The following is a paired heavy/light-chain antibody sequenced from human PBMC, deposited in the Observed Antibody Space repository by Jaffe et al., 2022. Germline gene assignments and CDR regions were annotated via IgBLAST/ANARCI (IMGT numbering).Heavy chain of an antibody. J-gene: IGHJ6*03. D-gene: IGHD6-13*01. CDR1: GDSISSGHY. CDR2: IYHSGNT. V-gene: IGHV4-38-2*01. Sequence: QVQLQESGPGLVKPSETLSLTCAVSGDSISSGHYWGWIRQPPGKGLEWIGSIYHSGNTSYSPSLKSRVTISMDTSKNLFSLTLRSVTAADTALYNCARTGYTTRWYGYDYYYVDVWGKGTTVTVSS. CDR3: ARTGYTTRWYGYDYYYVDV.
Light chain of an antibody. Sequence: QSALAQPASVSGSPRQSITISCTGTSSDVGAYNYVSWYQQHPGKAPKLIIFDVSNRPSGVSTRFSGSKSGDTASLTISGLQADDDADYYCLSYTTRSTWVFGGGTKVTVL. J-gene: IGLJ3*02. CDR1: SSDVGAYNY. CDR3: LSYTTRSTWV. V-gene: IGLV2-14*03. CDR2: DVS.